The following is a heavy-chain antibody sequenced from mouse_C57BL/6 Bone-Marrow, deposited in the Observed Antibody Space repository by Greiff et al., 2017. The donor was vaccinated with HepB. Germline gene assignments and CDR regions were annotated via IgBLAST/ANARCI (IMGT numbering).Heavy chain of an antibody. CDR2: IHPSDSDT. Sequence: QVHVKQPGAELVKPGASVKVSCKASGYTFTSYWMHWVKQRPGQGLEWIGRIHPSDSDTNYNQKFKGKATLTVDKSSSTAYMQLSSLPSEDSAVYYCAILAMITAVKVDYWGQGTTLTVSS. V-gene: IGHV1-74*01. CDR3: AILAMITAVKVDY. D-gene: IGHD2-4*01. CDR1: GYTFTSYW. J-gene: IGHJ2*01.